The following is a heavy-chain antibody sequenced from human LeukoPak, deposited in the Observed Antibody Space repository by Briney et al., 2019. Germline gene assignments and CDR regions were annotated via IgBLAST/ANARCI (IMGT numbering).Heavy chain of an antibody. D-gene: IGHD3-10*01. CDR2: ISSSSSYI. CDR1: GFTFSSYS. J-gene: IGHJ4*02. Sequence: PGGSLRLSCAVSGFTFSSYSMSWVRQAPGKGLEWVSSISSSSSYIYYADSVKGRFTISRDNAKNSLYLQMNSLRAEITAVYYCARHPGAPDYWGQETLVTVSS. CDR3: ARHPGAPDY. V-gene: IGHV3-21*01.